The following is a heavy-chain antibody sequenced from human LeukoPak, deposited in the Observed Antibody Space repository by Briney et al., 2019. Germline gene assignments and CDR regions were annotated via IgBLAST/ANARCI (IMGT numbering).Heavy chain of an antibody. D-gene: IGHD4-17*01. CDR3: ARGDYGDYYYYGMDV. CDR2: ISSSSSTI. J-gene: IGHJ6*02. V-gene: IGHV3-48*02. CDR1: GFTFSSYS. Sequence: QTGGSLRLSCAASGFTFSSYSMNWVRQAPGKGLEWVSYISSSSSTIYYADSVKGRFTISRDNAKNSLYLQMNSLRDEDTAVYYCARGDYGDYYYYGMDVWGQGTTITVSS.